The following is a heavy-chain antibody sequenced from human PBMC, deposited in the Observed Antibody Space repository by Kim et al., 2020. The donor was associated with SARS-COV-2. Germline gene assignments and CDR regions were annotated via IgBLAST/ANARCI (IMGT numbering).Heavy chain of an antibody. D-gene: IGHD2-21*01. V-gene: IGHV3-30*18. CDR2: ISRDGGNK. CDR3: ANGGNDDCGGECFQSFHP. CDR1: GFTFSNYF. J-gene: IGHJ5*02. Sequence: GGSLRLSCAASGFTFSNYFMHWVRQAPGKGLECMAFISRDGGNKDYAASVKGRFTISRDNSKNTLYLQMNSLRAEDTALYYCANGGNDDCGGECFQSFHPWGQGTLVTVSS.